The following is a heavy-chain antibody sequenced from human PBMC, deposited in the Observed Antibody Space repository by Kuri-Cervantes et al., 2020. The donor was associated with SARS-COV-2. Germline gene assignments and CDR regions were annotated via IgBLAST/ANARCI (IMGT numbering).Heavy chain of an antibody. V-gene: IGHV4-59*01. J-gene: IGHJ6*02. CDR2: IFYSGGS. CDR3: ARVGALLSGLAYYYYGMDV. D-gene: IGHD3-3*01. Sequence: SETLSLTCTVSGGSISSYYWSWIRQPPGKGLEWIANIFYSGGSSYNPSLKSRVTISADTSKNEFSLKLKSVTAADTAVYYCARVGALLSGLAYYYYGMDVWGQGTTVTVSS. CDR1: GGSISSYY.